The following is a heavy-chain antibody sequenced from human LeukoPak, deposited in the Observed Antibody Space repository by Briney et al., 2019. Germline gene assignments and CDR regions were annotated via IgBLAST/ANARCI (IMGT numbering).Heavy chain of an antibody. CDR2: INAGNGNT. D-gene: IGHD2-2*01. Sequence: ASVKVSCKASGYTIAKYAIHWVRQAPGQRLEWMGWINAGNGNTRYSQKFQGGVTITRDTSASTAYMELGSLRSEDTAVYYCARSILVVPVASHYNYGVDVWGQGTTVTVSS. V-gene: IGHV1-3*01. CDR3: ARSILVVPVASHYNYGVDV. CDR1: GYTIAKYA. J-gene: IGHJ6*02.